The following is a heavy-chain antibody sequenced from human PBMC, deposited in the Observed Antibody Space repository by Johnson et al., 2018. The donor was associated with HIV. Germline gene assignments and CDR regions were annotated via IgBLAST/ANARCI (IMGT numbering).Heavy chain of an antibody. V-gene: IGHV3-53*01. Sequence: MQLVESGGGLIQPGGSLRLSCAASGFSVSNNYMSWVRQAPGKGLEWVSVIYGGGSTYYADSVKGRFTLSRDHFKNTLYLQMNSLRAEDTAVYYCARTDYGDWNDAYDAFDIWGQGTMVTVSS. CDR3: ARTDYGDWNDAYDAFDI. CDR1: GFSVSNNY. D-gene: IGHD1-1*01. J-gene: IGHJ3*02. CDR2: IYGGGST.